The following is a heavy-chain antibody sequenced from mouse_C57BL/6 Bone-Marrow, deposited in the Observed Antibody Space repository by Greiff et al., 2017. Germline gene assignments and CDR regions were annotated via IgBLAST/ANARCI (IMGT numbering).Heavy chain of an antibody. V-gene: IGHV5-17*01. CDR1: GFTFSDYG. J-gene: IGHJ3*01. Sequence: EVQVVESGGGLVKPGGSLKLSCAASGFTFSDYGMHWVRQAPEKGLEWVAYISSGSSTIYYADTVKGRFTFSRDNAKNTLFLQMTSLRSEDTAMYYCARPLLLAYWGQGTLVTVSA. CDR3: ARPLLLAY. CDR2: ISSGSSTI. D-gene: IGHD2-10*01.